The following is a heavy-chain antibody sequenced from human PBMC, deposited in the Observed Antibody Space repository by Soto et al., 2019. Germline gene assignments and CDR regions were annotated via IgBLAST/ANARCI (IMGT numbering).Heavy chain of an antibody. V-gene: IGHV3-30-3*01. D-gene: IGHD3-10*01. J-gene: IGHJ5*02. CDR1: GFTFSSYA. Sequence: PGGSLRLSCAASGFTFSSYAMHWVRQAPGKGLEWVAVISYDGSNKYYADSVKGRFTISRDNSKNTLYLQMNSLRAEDTAVYYCARAARITMVRGVEGNWFDPWGQGTLVTVSS. CDR3: ARAARITMVRGVEGNWFDP. CDR2: ISYDGSNK.